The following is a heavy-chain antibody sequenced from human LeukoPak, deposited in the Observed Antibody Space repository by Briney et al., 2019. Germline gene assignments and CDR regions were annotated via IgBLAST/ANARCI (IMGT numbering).Heavy chain of an antibody. J-gene: IGHJ4*02. CDR1: GYTFIAYY. Sequence: GASVKVSCKASGYTFIAYYMHWVRQAPGQGLEWMGWINPNSGGTNYAQKFQGRVTMTRDTSISTAYMELSRLRSDDTALYYCARAGSSSRWVNDYWGQGTLVTVSS. V-gene: IGHV1-2*02. CDR2: INPNSGGT. CDR3: ARAGSSSRWVNDY. D-gene: IGHD6-13*01.